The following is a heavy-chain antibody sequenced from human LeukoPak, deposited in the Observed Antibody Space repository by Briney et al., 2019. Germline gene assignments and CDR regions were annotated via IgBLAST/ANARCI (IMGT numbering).Heavy chain of an antibody. D-gene: IGHD2-2*01. Sequence: GGSLRLSCAASGLTFSSYAMHWVRQAPGKGLEWVAVISYDGSNKYYADSVKGRFTISRDNSKNTLYLQMNSLRAEDTAVYYCARDPTDYCSSTSCYYYYGMDVWGQGTTVTVSS. CDR3: ARDPTDYCSSTSCYYYYGMDV. V-gene: IGHV3-30-3*01. J-gene: IGHJ6*02. CDR1: GLTFSSYA. CDR2: ISYDGSNK.